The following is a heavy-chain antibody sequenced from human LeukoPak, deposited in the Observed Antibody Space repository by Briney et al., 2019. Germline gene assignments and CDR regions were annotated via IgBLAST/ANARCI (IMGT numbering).Heavy chain of an antibody. CDR1: GFTFSSYG. V-gene: IGHV3-30*02. Sequence: GGSLRLSCAASGFTFSSYGMHWVRQAPGKGLEWVAFIRYDGSNKYYADSVKGRFTISRDNSKNTLYLQMNSLRAEDTAVYYCAKDFLPRITMVRGVSFDYWGQGTLVTVSS. CDR3: AKDFLPRITMVRGVSFDY. J-gene: IGHJ4*02. D-gene: IGHD3-10*01. CDR2: IRYDGSNK.